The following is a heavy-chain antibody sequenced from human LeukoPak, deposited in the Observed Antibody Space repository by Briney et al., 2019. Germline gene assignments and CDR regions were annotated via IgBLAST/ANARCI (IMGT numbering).Heavy chain of an antibody. V-gene: IGHV4-4*07. CDR1: GGSLSSYY. CDR3: ARGGAVAGSPAYYYYYCMYV. CDR2: IYTSGRT. Sequence: PSETLSLTCVDSGGSLSSYYGSWVRQPAGKGLEWVVRIYTSGRTKYNPSLKSRVTISVDKSKNQFSLKLSSVTAADTAVYYCARGGAVAGSPAYYYYYCMYVWGKGTTVTVSS. D-gene: IGHD6-19*01. J-gene: IGHJ6*03.